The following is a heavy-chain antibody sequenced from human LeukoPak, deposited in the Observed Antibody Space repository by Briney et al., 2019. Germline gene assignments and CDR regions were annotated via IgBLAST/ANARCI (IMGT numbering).Heavy chain of an antibody. V-gene: IGHV1-2*02. D-gene: IGHD3-10*01. CDR3: AREYYYGSGSYYAPDYYYYYGMDV. J-gene: IGHJ6*02. CDR1: GYTFTGYY. Sequence: GASVKVSCKASGYTFTGYYMHWVRQAPGQGLEWMGWISPNSGGTNYAQKFQGRVTMTRDTSISTAYMELSRLRSDDTAVYYCAREYYYGSGSYYAPDYYYYYGMDVWGQGTTVTVSS. CDR2: ISPNSGGT.